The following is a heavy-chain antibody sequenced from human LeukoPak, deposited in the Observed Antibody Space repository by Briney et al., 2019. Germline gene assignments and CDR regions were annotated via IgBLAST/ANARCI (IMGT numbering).Heavy chain of an antibody. CDR2: ISGSGGST. CDR3: AGNYYEPTYDYYFDC. D-gene: IGHD3-3*01. J-gene: IGHJ4*02. Sequence: PGGSLRLSCAASGFTFRSYAMSWVRQAPGKGLEWVSAISGSGGSTYYADSVRGRFTISRDNSKNTLYLHMNSLRAEDTALYYCAGNYYEPTYDYYFDCWGQGTLVTVSS. V-gene: IGHV3-23*01. CDR1: GFTFRSYA.